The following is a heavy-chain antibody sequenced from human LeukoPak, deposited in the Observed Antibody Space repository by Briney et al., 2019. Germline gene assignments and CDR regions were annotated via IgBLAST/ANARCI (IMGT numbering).Heavy chain of an antibody. J-gene: IGHJ4*02. V-gene: IGHV3-23*01. D-gene: IGHD6-19*01. CDR1: GFTFSHHA. CDR2: ISGSGDTT. CDR3: ARESFRALAGYLDY. Sequence: PGGSLRLSCAASGFTFSHHAMTWVRQAPGKGLEWVPGISGSGDTTYYADSEKGRFTISRDNSRNTVYLQMNSLRAEDTAVYFCARESFRALAGYLDYWGQGSLVTVSS.